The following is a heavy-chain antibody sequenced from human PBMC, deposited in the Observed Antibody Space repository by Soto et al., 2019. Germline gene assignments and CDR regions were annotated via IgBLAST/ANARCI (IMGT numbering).Heavy chain of an antibody. Sequence: PSETLSLTCAVYGGSFSGYYWSWIRQPPGKGLEWIGEINHSGSTNYNPSLKSRVTISVDTSKNQFSLKLSSVTAADTAVYYCARGMRQWLALRGNWFDPWGQGTLVTVSS. D-gene: IGHD6-19*01. CDR3: ARGMRQWLALRGNWFDP. CDR2: INHSGST. V-gene: IGHV4-34*01. J-gene: IGHJ5*02. CDR1: GGSFSGYY.